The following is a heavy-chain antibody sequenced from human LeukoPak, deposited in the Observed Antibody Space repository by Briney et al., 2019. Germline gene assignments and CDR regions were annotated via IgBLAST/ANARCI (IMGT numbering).Heavy chain of an antibody. CDR1: GFTFSSYS. CDR3: ARVYPPVVFRGVLDY. D-gene: IGHD3-10*01. V-gene: IGHV3-48*04. Sequence: GGSLRLSCAASGFTFSSYSMNWVRQAPGKGLEWVSYISSSSSTIYYADSVKGRFTISRDNAKNSLYLQMNSLRAEDTAVYYCARVYPPVVFRGVLDYWGQGTLVTVSS. J-gene: IGHJ4*02. CDR2: ISSSSSTI.